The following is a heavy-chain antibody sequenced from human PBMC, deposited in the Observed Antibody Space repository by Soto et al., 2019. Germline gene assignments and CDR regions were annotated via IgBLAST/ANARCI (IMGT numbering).Heavy chain of an antibody. V-gene: IGHV4-59*01. J-gene: IGHJ6*02. CDR2: SYYSGET. D-gene: IGHD3-10*01. CDR3: ARDHGGEFLKGSGMDV. Sequence: QVQLQESGPGLVKPSETLSVTCTVSGDSISRYYWSWIRLSPGKVLEWIGYSYYSGETNYNPSVKSRVTISVDRTKNQFSLKLCSVTGADTAVYYCARDHGGEFLKGSGMDVWGQGTTVTGSS. CDR1: GDSISRYY.